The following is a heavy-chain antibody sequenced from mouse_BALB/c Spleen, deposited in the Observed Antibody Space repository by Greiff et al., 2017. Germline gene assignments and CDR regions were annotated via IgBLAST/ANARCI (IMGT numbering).Heavy chain of an antibody. CDR3: ARAGSSYDYAMDY. Sequence: DVKLVESGGGLVKPGGSLKLSCAASGFTFSDYYMYWVRQTPEKRLEWVATISDGGSYTYYPDSVKGRFTISRDNAKNNLYLQMSSLKSEDTAMYYCARAGSSYDYAMDYWGQGTSVTVSS. CDR2: ISDGGSYT. J-gene: IGHJ4*01. V-gene: IGHV5-4*02. CDR1: GFTFSDYY. D-gene: IGHD1-1*01.